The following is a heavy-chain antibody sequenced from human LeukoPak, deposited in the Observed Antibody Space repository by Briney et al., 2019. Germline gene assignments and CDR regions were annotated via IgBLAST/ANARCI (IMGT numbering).Heavy chain of an antibody. V-gene: IGHV3-30*18. D-gene: IGHD5-24*01. CDR2: ISYDGSNK. Sequence: GGSLRLSCAAPGFTFSTYGMHWVRQAPGKGLEWVAVISYDGSNKYYADSVKGRFTISRDNSKNTLYLQMNSLRAEDTAVYYCAKDLRWAFDYWGQGTLVTVSS. CDR3: AKDLRWAFDY. J-gene: IGHJ4*02. CDR1: GFTFSTYG.